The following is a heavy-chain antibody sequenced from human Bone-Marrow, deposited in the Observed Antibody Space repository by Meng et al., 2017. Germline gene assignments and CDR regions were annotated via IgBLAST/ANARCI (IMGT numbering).Heavy chain of an antibody. D-gene: IGHD3-9*01. V-gene: IGHV3-15*01. CDR3: TSNVRYFYWLVYYYYYGMDV. CDR1: GFTVSSHY. J-gene: IGHJ6*02. CDR2: IKSKTDGGTT. Sequence: ESLKISCAASGFTVSSHYRSWVRQAPGKGLEWVGRIKSKTDGGTTDYAAHVKGRVTISRDDSKNTLYLQMNSLKTEDTAVYYCTSNVRYFYWLVYYYYYGMDVWGQGTTVTVSS.